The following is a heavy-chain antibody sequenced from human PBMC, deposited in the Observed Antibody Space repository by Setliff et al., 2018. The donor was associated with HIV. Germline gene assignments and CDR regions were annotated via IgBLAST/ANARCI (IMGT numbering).Heavy chain of an antibody. D-gene: IGHD4-17*01. CDR2: IYSGGST. J-gene: IGHJ4*02. CDR1: GFTVSSNY. V-gene: IGHV3-66*02. CDR3: ASPPHDYGDESLDY. Sequence: PGGSLRLSCAASGFTVSSNYMSWVRQAPGKGLEWVSVIYSGGSTYYVDSVKGRFTISRDNSKNTLYLQMNSRRAEDTAVYYCASPPHDYGDESLDYWGQGTLVTVSS.